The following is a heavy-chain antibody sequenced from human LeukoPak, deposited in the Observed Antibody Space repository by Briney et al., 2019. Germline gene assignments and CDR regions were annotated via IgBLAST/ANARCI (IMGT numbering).Heavy chain of an antibody. CDR2: IYYSGST. J-gene: IGHJ4*02. CDR3: AREGPVAGDGTFWY. V-gene: IGHV4-39*02. Sequence: KTSETLSLTCTVSGGTSSSSSYDWGWIRQPPGRGLEWIGSIYYSGSTYYNPSLKSRVTISVDTPKNQFSLKVSSVTAADTAVYYCAREGPVAGDGTFWYWGQGTLVTVSS. D-gene: IGHD6-19*01. CDR1: GGTSSSSSYD.